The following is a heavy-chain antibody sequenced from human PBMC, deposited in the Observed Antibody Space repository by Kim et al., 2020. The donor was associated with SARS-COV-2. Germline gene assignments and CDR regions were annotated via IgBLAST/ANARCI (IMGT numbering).Heavy chain of an antibody. CDR3: ARDSSLKYYDFWSGLGGFDP. CDR2: IWYDGSNK. V-gene: IGHV3-33*01. J-gene: IGHJ5*02. Sequence: GGSLRLSCAASGFTFSSYGMHWVRQAPGKGMELVAFIWYDGSNKYYADSVKGRFTISRDNSKNTLYLQMNSLRAEDTAVYYCARDSSLKYYDFWSGLGGFDPWGQGTLVTVSS. CDR1: GFTFSSYG. D-gene: IGHD3-3*01.